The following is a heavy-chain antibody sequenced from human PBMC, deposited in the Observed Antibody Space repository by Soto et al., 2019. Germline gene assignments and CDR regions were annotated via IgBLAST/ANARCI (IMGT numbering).Heavy chain of an antibody. J-gene: IGHJ6*02. V-gene: IGHV4-39*01. CDR3: ARQGRNTRIVLIKHYATDF. CDR2: IDDSGST. D-gene: IGHD1-1*01. CDR1: SGTISSRSHY. Sequence: SETLSLTCTVSSGTISSRSHYWAWIRQPPGKGLEWIGVIDDSGSTHYSESLKSRVTISVDTSKNQFSLKVSSVAATDTAVYYCARQGRNTRIVLIKHYATDFWGQGTAVTVSS.